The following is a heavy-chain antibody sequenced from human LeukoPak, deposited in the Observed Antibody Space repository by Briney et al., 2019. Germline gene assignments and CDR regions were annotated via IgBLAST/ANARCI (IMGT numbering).Heavy chain of an antibody. CDR2: VHDSGST. CDR3: AREFNYYDSTGYYLHYFEY. V-gene: IGHV4-59*01. Sequence: SETLSLTCTVSGGSISSYYWSWIRQAPGKGLEWIGYVHDSGSTNYNPSLESRLTMSVDTSKNQISLKLNSVTAADTAIYYCAREFNYYDSTGYYLHYFEYWGQGTLVTVSS. J-gene: IGHJ4*02. CDR1: GGSISSYY. D-gene: IGHD3-22*01.